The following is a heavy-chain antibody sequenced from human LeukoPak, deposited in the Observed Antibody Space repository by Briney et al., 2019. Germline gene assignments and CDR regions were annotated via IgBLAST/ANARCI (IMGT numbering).Heavy chain of an antibody. CDR1: GGSISTSSYY. D-gene: IGHD6-13*01. V-gene: IGHV4-39*01. Sequence: SETLFLTCTVSGGSISTSSYYWGWIRQPPGKGLECIGNIYYSGSTYYNPSLKSRVTISVDTSKNQFSLKLSSVTAADTAVYYCARHGLIAAVGNFDYWGQGTLVTVSS. J-gene: IGHJ4*02. CDR3: ARHGLIAAVGNFDY. CDR2: IYYSGST.